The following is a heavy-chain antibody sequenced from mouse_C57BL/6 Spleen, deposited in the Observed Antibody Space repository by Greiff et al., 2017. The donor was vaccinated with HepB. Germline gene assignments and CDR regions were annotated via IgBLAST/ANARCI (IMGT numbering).Heavy chain of an antibody. V-gene: IGHV14-4*01. CDR1: GFNIKDDY. Sequence: VQLKESGAELVRPGASVKLSCTASGFNIKDDYMHWVKQRPEQGLEWIGWIDPENGDTEYASKFQGKATITADTSSNTAYLQLSSLTSEDTAVYYCTTYDYYYYAMDYWGQGTSVTVSS. D-gene: IGHD2-4*01. CDR2: IDPENGDT. J-gene: IGHJ4*01. CDR3: TTYDYYYYAMDY.